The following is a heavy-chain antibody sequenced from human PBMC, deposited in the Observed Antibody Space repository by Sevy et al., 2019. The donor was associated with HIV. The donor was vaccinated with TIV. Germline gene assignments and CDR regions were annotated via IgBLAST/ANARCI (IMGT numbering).Heavy chain of an antibody. CDR3: ASGKPGYSYHYY. V-gene: IGHV3-74*01. D-gene: IGHD3-16*02. CDR1: GFTFRSYW. Sequence: GSLRLSCAASGFTFRSYWMHWVRQAPGKGLVWVSRIDSDGNTATYADSVKGRFTISRDNTKNTLYLQMNSLRLEDTAVYCCASGKPGYSYHYYWGQGTLVTVSS. J-gene: IGHJ4*02. CDR2: IDSDGNTA.